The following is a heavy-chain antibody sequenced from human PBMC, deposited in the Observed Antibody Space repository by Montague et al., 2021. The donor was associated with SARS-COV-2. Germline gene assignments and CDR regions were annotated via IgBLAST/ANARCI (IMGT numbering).Heavy chain of an antibody. CDR3: ARREKWPFSWFFDL. J-gene: IGHJ2*01. Sequence: SETLSLTCTVSGGSISSGTYYWGWVRQPPGKGLEWIGTINYTGKTYYNPSLKSRVTISVDTSKNQFSLKVTSVTAADTAVYYCARREKWPFSWFFDLWGRGTLVTVSS. V-gene: IGHV4-39*01. D-gene: IGHD5-12*01. CDR1: GGSISSGTYY. CDR2: INYTGKT.